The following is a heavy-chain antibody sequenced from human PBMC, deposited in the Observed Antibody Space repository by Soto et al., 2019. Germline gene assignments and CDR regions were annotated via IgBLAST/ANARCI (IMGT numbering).Heavy chain of an antibody. V-gene: IGHV4-59*08. D-gene: IGHD5-18*01. CDR1: GGSISSYH. CDR2: IYSSGSA. J-gene: IGHJ4*02. CDR3: GSHGYSSLDF. Sequence: SETLSLTCTVSGGSISSYHWSWIRQPPGKGLEWIGYIYSSGSASYNPSLKSRVTISVDTTKNHFSLNLSSVTAADTAVYFCGSHGYSSLDFWGPGTLVTGSS.